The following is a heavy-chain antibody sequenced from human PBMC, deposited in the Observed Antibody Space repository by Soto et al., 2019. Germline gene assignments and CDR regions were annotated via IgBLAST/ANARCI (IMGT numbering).Heavy chain of an antibody. CDR2: INPNSGGT. Sequence: QVQLVQSGAEVKKPGASVKVSCKASGYTFTGYYMHWVRQAPGQGLEWMGWINPNSGGTNYAQKFQGWVTMTRDTSISTGYMELSRLRSDDTAVYYCARAPSNTYCSSTSCYVGYYYRDVWGKGTTVTVAS. J-gene: IGHJ6*03. CDR3: ARAPSNTYCSSTSCYVGYYYRDV. D-gene: IGHD2-2*01. V-gene: IGHV1-2*04. CDR1: GYTFTGYY.